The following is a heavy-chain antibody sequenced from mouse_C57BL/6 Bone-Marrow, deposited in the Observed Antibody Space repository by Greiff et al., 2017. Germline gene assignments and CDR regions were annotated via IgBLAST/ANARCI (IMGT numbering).Heavy chain of an antibody. CDR3: ARLWHAGVCYYAMDY. D-gene: IGHD1-1*02. V-gene: IGHV1-82*01. J-gene: IGHJ4*01. CDR2: IYPGDGDT. Sequence: VQLQQSGPELVKPGASVKISCKASGYAFSSSWMNWVKQRPGKGLEWIGRIYPGDGDTNYNGKFKGKATLTADKSSSTAYMQLSSLTSEDSAVYFCARLWHAGVCYYAMDYWGQGTSVTVSS. CDR1: GYAFSSSW.